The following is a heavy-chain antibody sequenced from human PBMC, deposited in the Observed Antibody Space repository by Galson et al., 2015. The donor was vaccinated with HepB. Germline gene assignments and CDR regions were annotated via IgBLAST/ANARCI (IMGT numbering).Heavy chain of an antibody. CDR3: AREYRKYYSGSGWYNRDLGC. CDR2: INPNSGGT. Sequence: SVKVSCKASGYTFTSYYMHWVRQAPGQGLEWMGWINPNSGGTNYAQKFQGRVTMTRDTSISTAYMELSRLRSDDTAVYYCAREYRKYYSGSGWYNRDLGCWGQGTLVTVSS. CDR1: GYTFTSYY. J-gene: IGHJ4*02. D-gene: IGHD6-19*01. V-gene: IGHV1-2*02.